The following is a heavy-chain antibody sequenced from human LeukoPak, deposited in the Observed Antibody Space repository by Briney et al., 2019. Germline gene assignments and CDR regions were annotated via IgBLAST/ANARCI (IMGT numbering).Heavy chain of an antibody. CDR2: INTDGSST. CDR3: ARAYSPDY. Sequence: GGSLRLSCEASGFTFSGYWMHWVRQAPAKGLVWVSRINTDGSSTSYADSVKGRFTISRDNAKNTLYLQMNSLRAEDTAVCFCARAYSPDYWGQGTLVTVSS. CDR1: GFTFSGYW. D-gene: IGHD5-18*01. J-gene: IGHJ4*02. V-gene: IGHV3-74*01.